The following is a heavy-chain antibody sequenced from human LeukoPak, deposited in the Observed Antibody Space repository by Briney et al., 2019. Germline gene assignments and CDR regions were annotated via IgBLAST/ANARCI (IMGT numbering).Heavy chain of an antibody. J-gene: IGHJ6*02. V-gene: IGHV3-48*04. CDR3: ATPPLSGTGSSRPLAGMDV. CDR2: ISHTGSPV. D-gene: IGHD3-10*01. CDR1: GFSFSIYS. Sequence: GGSLRLSCAASGFSFSIYSMNWVRQAPGKGLEWVSYISHTGSPVSYADSVKGRFTISRDNARNSLYLQMYSLRAEDTAVYYCATPPLSGTGSSRPLAGMDVWGQGTTVTVSS.